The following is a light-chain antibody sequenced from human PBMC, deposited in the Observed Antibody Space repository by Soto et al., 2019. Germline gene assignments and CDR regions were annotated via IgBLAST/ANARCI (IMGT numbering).Light chain of an antibody. Sequence: EIVLTQSPATLSLSPGERATLSCRASQSVISYLAWYQQKPGQAPRLLIYDASNRATGIPARFSGSGSGTDVPLTISSLEPEDFAVYYCQQRSNWPSLTFGGGTKVEIK. J-gene: IGKJ4*01. V-gene: IGKV3-11*01. CDR3: QQRSNWPSLT. CDR2: DAS. CDR1: QSVISY.